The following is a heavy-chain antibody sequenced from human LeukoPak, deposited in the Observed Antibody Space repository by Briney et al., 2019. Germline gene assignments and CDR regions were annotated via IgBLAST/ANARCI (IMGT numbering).Heavy chain of an antibody. J-gene: IGHJ4*02. Sequence: GASLRLSCAASGFTFSSYAMSWVRQAPGKGLEWVSAISGSGGSTYYADSVKGRFTISRDNSKNTLYLQMNSLRAEDTAVYYCARGGDSGYDLASVFDYWGQGTLVTVSS. CDR1: GFTFSSYA. V-gene: IGHV3-23*01. CDR3: ARGGDSGYDLASVFDY. CDR2: ISGSGGST. D-gene: IGHD5-12*01.